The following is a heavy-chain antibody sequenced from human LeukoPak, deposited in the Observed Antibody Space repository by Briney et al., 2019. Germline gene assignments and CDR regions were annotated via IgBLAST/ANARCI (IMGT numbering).Heavy chain of an antibody. J-gene: IGHJ5*02. V-gene: IGHV4-39*01. CDR1: GGSISSSSYY. CDR3: ARHGRNYWFDP. CDR2: IYYSGST. Sequence: SETLSLTCTASGGSISSSSYYWGWIRQPPGKGLEWIGSIYYSGSTYYNPSLKSRVTISVDTSKNQFSLKLSSVTAADTAVYYCARHGRNYWFDPWGQGTLVTVSS. D-gene: IGHD4-11*01.